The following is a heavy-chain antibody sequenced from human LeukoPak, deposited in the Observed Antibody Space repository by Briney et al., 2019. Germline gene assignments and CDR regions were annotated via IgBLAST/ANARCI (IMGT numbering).Heavy chain of an antibody. V-gene: IGHV4-59*01. J-gene: IGHJ5*02. CDR2: IYYSGST. Sequence: SETLSLTCTVSGGSISSYYWSWIRQPPGKGLEWIGYIYYSGSTNYNPPLKSRVTISVDTSKNQFSLKLSSVTAADTAVYYCAREGFLEWLTGFDPWGQGTLVTVSS. CDR1: GGSISSYY. D-gene: IGHD3-3*01. CDR3: AREGFLEWLTGFDP.